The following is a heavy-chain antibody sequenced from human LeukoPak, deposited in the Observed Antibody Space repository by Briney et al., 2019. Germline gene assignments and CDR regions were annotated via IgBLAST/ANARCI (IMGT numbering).Heavy chain of an antibody. Sequence: PGGSLRLSCAASGFTFSSNYMSWARQAPGKGLEWVSVIYSGGSTYYADSVKGRFTISRHNSKNTLYLQMNSLRAEDTAVYYCARDLGSYNDYWGQGTLVTVSS. CDR1: GFTFSSNY. J-gene: IGHJ4*02. V-gene: IGHV3-53*04. CDR2: IYSGGST. CDR3: ARDLGSYNDY. D-gene: IGHD1-26*01.